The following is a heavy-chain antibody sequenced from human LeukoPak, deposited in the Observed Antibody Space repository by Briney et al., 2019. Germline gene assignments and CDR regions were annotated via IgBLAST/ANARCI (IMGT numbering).Heavy chain of an antibody. CDR3: AREAEWSGYFNN. CDR1: GASISGGYYY. Sequence: SQTLSLTCSVSGASISGGYYYWSWVRQPPGKGLEWIGYIYYSGSTDYNPSLKSRVTISVDTSKNQFSLKLSSVTAADTAVYYCAREAEWSGYFNNWGQGTLVTVSS. CDR2: IYYSGST. V-gene: IGHV4-30-4*08. D-gene: IGHD3-3*01. J-gene: IGHJ4*02.